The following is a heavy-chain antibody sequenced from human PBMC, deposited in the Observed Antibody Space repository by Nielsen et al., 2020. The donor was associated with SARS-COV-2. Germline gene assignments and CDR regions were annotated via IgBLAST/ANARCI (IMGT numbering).Heavy chain of an antibody. CDR3: ASRSSSWEPYFDY. D-gene: IGHD6-13*01. CDR2: IYHSGST. CDR1: GGSISSSNW. Sequence: SETLSLTCAVSGGSISSSNWWSWVRQPPGKGLEWIGEIYHSGSTNYNPSLKSRVTISVDKSKNQFSLKLSSVTAADTAVYYCASRSSSWEPYFDYWGQGTLVTVSS. V-gene: IGHV4-4*02. J-gene: IGHJ4*02.